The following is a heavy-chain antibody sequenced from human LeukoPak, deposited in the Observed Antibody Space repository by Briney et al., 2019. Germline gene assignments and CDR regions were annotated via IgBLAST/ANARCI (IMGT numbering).Heavy chain of an antibody. CDR3: ARDLLPMTIAGIND. J-gene: IGHJ4*02. V-gene: IGHV1-69*13. D-gene: IGHD1-20*01. CDR1: GGSFSSHG. Sequence: GASVKVSCKASGGSFSSHGITWVRQAPGQGLEWMGRILPIFKRTDYAQKFQGRVTITADESRTTVYMEMSSLRSDDTALYYCARDLLPMTIAGINDWGQGTLVTVSA. CDR2: ILPIFKRT.